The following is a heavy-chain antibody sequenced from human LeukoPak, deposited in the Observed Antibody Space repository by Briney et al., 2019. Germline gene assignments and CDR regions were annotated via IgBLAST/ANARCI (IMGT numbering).Heavy chain of an antibody. D-gene: IGHD3-22*01. CDR1: GFTFSSYS. Sequence: GSLRLSCAASGFTFSSYSMNWVRQAPGKGLEWVSSISSSSSYIYYADSVKGRFTISRDNAKNSLYLQMNSLRAEDTAVYYCARTITMIVVDVVFDYWGQGTLVTVSS. CDR2: ISSSSSYI. J-gene: IGHJ4*02. V-gene: IGHV3-21*01. CDR3: ARTITMIVVDVVFDY.